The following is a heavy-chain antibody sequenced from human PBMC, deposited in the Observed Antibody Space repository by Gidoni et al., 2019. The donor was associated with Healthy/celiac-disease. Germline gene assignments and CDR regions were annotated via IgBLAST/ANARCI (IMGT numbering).Heavy chain of an antibody. D-gene: IGHD6-13*01. J-gene: IGHJ4*02. Sequence: VEYGGGVVQPGRSLRLSCAASGFTFSSYGMHWVRQAPGKGLEWVAVISYDGSNKYYADSVKGRFTISRDNSKNTLYLQMNSLRAEDTAVYYFAKGHYSSRWVDYWGQGTLVTVSS. CDR1: GFTFSSYG. V-gene: IGHV3-30*18. CDR3: AKGHYSSRWVDY. CDR2: ISYDGSNK.